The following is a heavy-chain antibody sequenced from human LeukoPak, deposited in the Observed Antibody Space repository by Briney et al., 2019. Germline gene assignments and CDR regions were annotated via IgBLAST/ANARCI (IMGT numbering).Heavy chain of an antibody. CDR1: GGSISSYY. CDR2: IYYSGST. V-gene: IGHV4-59*01. Sequence: PSETLSLTCTVSGGSISSYYWSWIRQPPGKGLEWIGYIYYSGSTNYNPSLKSRVTISVDTSKNQFSLKLSSVTAADTAVYYCARGHLYSYYMDVWGKGTTVTISS. J-gene: IGHJ6*03. CDR3: ARGHLYSYYMDV.